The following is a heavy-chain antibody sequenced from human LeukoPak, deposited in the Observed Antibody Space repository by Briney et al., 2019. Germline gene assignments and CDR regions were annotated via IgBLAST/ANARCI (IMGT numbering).Heavy chain of an antibody. D-gene: IGHD3-3*01. J-gene: IGHJ6*03. Sequence: ASVKVSCKASGGTFSSYAISWVRQAPGQGLEWMGGIIPIFGTANYAQKFQGRVTITTDESTSTAYMELSSLRSEDTAVYYCAREGNYDFWSGSPWYMDVWGKGTTVTVSS. CDR1: GGTFSSYA. CDR2: IIPIFGTA. CDR3: AREGNYDFWSGSPWYMDV. V-gene: IGHV1-69*05.